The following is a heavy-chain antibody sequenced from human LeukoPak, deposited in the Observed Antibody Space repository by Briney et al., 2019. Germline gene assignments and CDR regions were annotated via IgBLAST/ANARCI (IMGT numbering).Heavy chain of an antibody. V-gene: IGHV3-7*01. Sequence: GGSLRLSCAASGFTFSSYWMSWARQAPGKGLEWVANIKQDGSEKYYVDSVKGRFTISRDNAKNSLYLQMNSLRAEDTAVYYCARARLRSTSCYMDVWGKGTTVTVSS. J-gene: IGHJ6*03. CDR1: GFTFSSYW. CDR3: ARARLRSTSCYMDV. D-gene: IGHD2-2*01. CDR2: IKQDGSEK.